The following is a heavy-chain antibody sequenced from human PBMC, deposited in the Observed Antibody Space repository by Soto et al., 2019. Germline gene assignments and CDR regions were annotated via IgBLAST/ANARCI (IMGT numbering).Heavy chain of an antibody. J-gene: IGHJ4*02. Sequence: PGGSLRLSCAASGFTFSNFAMSWVRQAPGKGLEWVSAISGSGTSTYDADSVKGRFSISRDNSKNTLYLQMNSLRAEDTAVYYCAKDRKSGSGWYRDYWGQGTLVTVSS. V-gene: IGHV3-23*01. CDR1: GFTFSNFA. CDR3: AKDRKSGSGWYRDY. D-gene: IGHD6-19*01. CDR2: ISGSGTST.